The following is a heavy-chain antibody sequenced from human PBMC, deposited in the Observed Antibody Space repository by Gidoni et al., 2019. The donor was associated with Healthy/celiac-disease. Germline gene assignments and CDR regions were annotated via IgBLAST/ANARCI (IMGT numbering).Heavy chain of an antibody. CDR2: VYYRGTT. CDR1: GDSVSNPDYS. D-gene: IGHD6-13*01. Sequence: QLQLQESGPRLVKPSETLSLSCTVSGDSVSNPDYSWGWVRQPPGKGLEWIGTVYYRGTTYYNPSLKSRVTILVHTSLNQFSLRLSSVTAADTAIYYCARDIRYSSSWSHFDFWGQGTLATVSP. CDR3: ARDIRYSSSWSHFDF. J-gene: IGHJ4*02. V-gene: IGHV4-39*07.